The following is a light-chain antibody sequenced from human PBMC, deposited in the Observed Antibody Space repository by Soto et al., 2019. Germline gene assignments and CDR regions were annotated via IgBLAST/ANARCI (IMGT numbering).Light chain of an antibody. Sequence: QSALTQPASVSESLGQSITISCTGAFTYVSWCQHHPGKAPRLIIHEDDKRPSGVPNRFSGSKSGSTASLTITGLQAEDEDDYYCISCEGLVFGGGTKLTVL. J-gene: IGLJ3*02. CDR1: FTYV. CDR3: ISCEGLV. V-gene: IGLV2-23*01. CDR2: EDD.